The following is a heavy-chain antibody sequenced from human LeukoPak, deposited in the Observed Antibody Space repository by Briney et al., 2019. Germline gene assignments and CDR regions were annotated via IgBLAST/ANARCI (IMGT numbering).Heavy chain of an antibody. D-gene: IGHD4-11*01. CDR3: VRGRATDPNGMDV. CDR2: ITRDATTT. J-gene: IGHJ6*04. CDR1: GFTSSSYR. V-gene: IGHV3-74*01. Sequence: PGGSLRLSCAASGFTSSSYRMHWVRQAPGKGLVWVSRITRDATTTTYADSVKGRFTISRENAKNTLYLQMNSLRAEDTAVYYCVRGRATDPNGMDVWGKGTTVTVSS.